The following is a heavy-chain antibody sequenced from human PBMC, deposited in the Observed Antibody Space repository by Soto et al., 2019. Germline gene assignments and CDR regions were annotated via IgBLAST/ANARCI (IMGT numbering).Heavy chain of an antibody. V-gene: IGHV3-74*01. CDR2: ISNDGRST. CDR1: GFTFSSYY. D-gene: IGHD1-1*01. CDR3: VRDGHNWNDLDL. J-gene: IGHJ5*02. Sequence: GGSLRLSCAASGFTFSSYYMDWVRQAPGKGLVWVSLISNDGRSTYYADSVKGRFTMSRDNAKNSLYLEMNSLRVEDTAVYYCVRDGHNWNDLDLWGQGTLVTVSS.